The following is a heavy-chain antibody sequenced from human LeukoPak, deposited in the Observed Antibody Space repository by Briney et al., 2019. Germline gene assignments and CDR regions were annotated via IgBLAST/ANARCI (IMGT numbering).Heavy chain of an antibody. D-gene: IGHD5-18*01. CDR1: GFTFSSYA. CDR2: ISGSGGST. CDR3: AKDPWAYGYGYDDAFDI. V-gene: IGHV3-23*01. Sequence: GGSLRLSCAASGFTFSSYAMSWVRQAPGKGLEWVSAISGSGGSTYYADSVKGRFTISRDNSKNTLYLQMNSLRAEDTAVYYCAKDPWAYGYGYDDAFDIWGQGTMVTVSS. J-gene: IGHJ3*02.